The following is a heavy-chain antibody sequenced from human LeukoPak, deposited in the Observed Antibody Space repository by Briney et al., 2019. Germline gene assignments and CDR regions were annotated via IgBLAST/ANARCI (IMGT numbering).Heavy chain of an antibody. CDR3: ARGIVGATVADY. CDR1: GFTFSSYW. J-gene: IGHJ4*02. Sequence: GGSLRLSCAASGFTFSSYWMHWVRQAPGKGLVWVSRIKSDGSYTGYADSVKGRFTISRDDAKNALYLQMNSLGVEDTAVYYCARGIVGATVADYWGQGTLVTVSS. CDR2: IKSDGSYT. D-gene: IGHD1-26*01. V-gene: IGHV3-74*01.